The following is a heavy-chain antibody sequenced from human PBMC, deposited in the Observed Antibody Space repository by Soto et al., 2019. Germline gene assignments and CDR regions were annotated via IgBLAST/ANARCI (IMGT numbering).Heavy chain of an antibody. J-gene: IGHJ4*02. V-gene: IGHV4-59*01. CDR2: LYYSGST. D-gene: IGHD6-19*01. CDR1: GGSISSYY. CDR3: ARDGSGRAVEY. Sequence: QVQLQESGPGLVKPSETLSLTCTVSGGSISSYYWSWIRQPPGKGLEWIGCLYYSGSTNYNPSLRSRFTMSVDTSKNQCSLELSSVTAADTAMYYCARDGSGRAVEYWGQGTLVTVSS.